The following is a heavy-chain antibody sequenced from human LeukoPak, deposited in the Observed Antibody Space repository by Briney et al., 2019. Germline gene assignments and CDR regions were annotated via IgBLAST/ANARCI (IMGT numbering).Heavy chain of an antibody. J-gene: IGHJ4*02. CDR1: GFTFRTYR. V-gene: IGHV3-48*04. D-gene: IGHD1-1*01. Sequence: GGSLRLSCAASGFTFRTYRMNWVRQAPGKGLEWVSYISSSSSSIYYADSVKGRFTISRDNARNSLYLQMNSLRAEDTAVYYRAKVAKWRYGHHDYWGQGTLVTVPS. CDR3: AKVAKWRYGHHDY. CDR2: ISSSSSSI.